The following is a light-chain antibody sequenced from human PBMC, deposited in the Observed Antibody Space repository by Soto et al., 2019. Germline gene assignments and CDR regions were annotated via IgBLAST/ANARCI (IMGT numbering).Light chain of an antibody. CDR1: QSLLYNNTYNY. J-gene: IGKJ5*01. V-gene: IGKV2-28*01. CDR3: MQALQSLT. CDR2: FGS. Sequence: DIVMTQSPLSLPVIPGEPASISCRSSQSLLYNNTYNYLDWYVQKPGQSPQLLIYFGSNRAPGVPDRFSGSGSGTDFTLKINRVEAEDVGTYYCMQALQSLTFGQATRLDIK.